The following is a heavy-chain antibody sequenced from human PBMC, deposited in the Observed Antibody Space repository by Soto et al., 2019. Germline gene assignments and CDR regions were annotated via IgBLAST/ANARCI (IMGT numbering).Heavy chain of an antibody. CDR3: AKDLEDIVVVVAASTISTWYYYGMDV. Sequence: GGSLRLSCAASGFTFSSYGMHWVRQAPGKGLEWVAVISYDGSNKYYADSVKGRFTISRDNSKNTLYLQMNSLRAEDTAVYYCAKDLEDIVVVVAASTISTWYYYGMDVWGQGTTVTVSS. J-gene: IGHJ6*02. V-gene: IGHV3-30*18. D-gene: IGHD2-15*01. CDR1: GFTFSSYG. CDR2: ISYDGSNK.